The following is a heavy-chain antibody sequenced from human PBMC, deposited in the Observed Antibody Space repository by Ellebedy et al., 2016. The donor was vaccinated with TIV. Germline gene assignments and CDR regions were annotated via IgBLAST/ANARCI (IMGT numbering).Heavy chain of an antibody. D-gene: IGHD3-10*01. CDR3: ARDVLGDITYYYGSGSYYFDY. CDR2: IIPIFGTA. Sequence: SVKVSXXASGGTFSSYAISWVRQAPGQGLEWMGGIIPIFGTANYAQKFQGRVTITADESTSTAYMELSSLRSEDTAVYYCARDVLGDITYYYGSGSYYFDYWGQGTLVTVSS. V-gene: IGHV1-69*13. CDR1: GGTFSSYA. J-gene: IGHJ4*02.